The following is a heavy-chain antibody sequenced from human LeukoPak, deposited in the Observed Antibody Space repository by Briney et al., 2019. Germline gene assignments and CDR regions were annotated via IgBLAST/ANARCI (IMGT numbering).Heavy chain of an antibody. CDR3: ARRRPDYDYVWGSYRSNYYFDY. J-gene: IGHJ4*02. CDR2: INHSGST. CDR1: GGSFSGYY. V-gene: IGHV4-34*01. D-gene: IGHD3-16*02. Sequence: PSETLSLTCAVYGGSFSGYYWSWIRQPPGKGLEWIGEINHSGSTNYNPSLKSRVTISVDTSKNQFSLKLSSVTAADTAVYYCARRRPDYDYVWGSYRSNYYFDYWGQGTLVTVSS.